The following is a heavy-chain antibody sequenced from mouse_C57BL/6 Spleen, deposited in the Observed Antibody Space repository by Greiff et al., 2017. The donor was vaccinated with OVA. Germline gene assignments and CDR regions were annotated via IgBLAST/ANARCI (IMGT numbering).Heavy chain of an antibody. D-gene: IGHD1-1*01. CDR2: IYPGDGDT. CDR1: GYAFSSSW. J-gene: IGHJ2*01. CDR3: ARDYGSSYAFDY. Sequence: VQLVESGPELVKPGASVKISCKASGYAFSSSWMNWVKQRPGKGLEWIGRIYPGDGDTNYNGKFKGKATLTADKSSSTAYMQLSSLTSEDSAVYFCARDYGSSYAFDYWGQGTTLTVSS. V-gene: IGHV1-82*01.